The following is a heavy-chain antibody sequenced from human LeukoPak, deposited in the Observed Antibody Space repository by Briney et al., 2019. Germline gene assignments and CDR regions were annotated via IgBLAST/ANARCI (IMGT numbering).Heavy chain of an antibody. CDR1: GYTFTSYG. V-gene: IGHV1-18*01. J-gene: IGHJ5*02. D-gene: IGHD4-17*01. CDR2: ISAYNGNT. Sequence: GASVKVSCKASGYTFTSYGISWVRQAPGQGLEWMGWISAYNGNTNYAQKLQGRVTMTTDTSTSTAYMELRSLRSDDTAVYYCARDPESVRSPHPGFDPWGQGTLVTVSS. CDR3: ARDPESVRSPHPGFDP.